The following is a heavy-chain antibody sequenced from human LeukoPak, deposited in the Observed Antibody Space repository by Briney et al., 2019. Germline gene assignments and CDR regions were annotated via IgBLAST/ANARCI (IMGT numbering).Heavy chain of an antibody. CDR2: IYYSGST. D-gene: IGHD2-8*01. CDR1: GGSISSYY. Sequence: SETLSLTCTVSGGSISSYYWSWIRQPPGKGLEWIGYIYYSGSTNYNPSLKSRVTISVDTSKKQFSLKLRSVTAADTAVYYCARKLHCTNGVCYSNYFDYWGQGTLVTVSS. V-gene: IGHV4-59*01. J-gene: IGHJ4*02. CDR3: ARKLHCTNGVCYSNYFDY.